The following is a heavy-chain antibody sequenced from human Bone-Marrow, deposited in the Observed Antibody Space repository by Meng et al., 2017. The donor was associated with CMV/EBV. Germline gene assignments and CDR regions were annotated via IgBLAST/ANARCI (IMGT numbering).Heavy chain of an antibody. D-gene: IGHD2-2*01. CDR2: INHSGST. CDR1: GGSFSGYY. Sequence: SETLSLTCAVYGGSFSGYYWSWIRQPPGKGLECIGEINHSGSTNYNPSLKSRVTISVDTSKNQFSLKLSSVTAADTAVYYCAREPSCSSTSCYPFDYWGQGTLVTVSS. V-gene: IGHV4-34*01. J-gene: IGHJ4*02. CDR3: AREPSCSSTSCYPFDY.